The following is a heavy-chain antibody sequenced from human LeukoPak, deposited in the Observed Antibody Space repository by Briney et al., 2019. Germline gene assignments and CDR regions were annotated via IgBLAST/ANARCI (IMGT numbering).Heavy chain of an antibody. CDR2: IYTSGST. Sequence: SETLSLTCTVSGGSISSSSYYWSWIRQPPGKGLEWIGYIYTSGSTNYNPSLKSRVTISVDTSKNQFSLKLSSVIAADTAVYFCARQNYEANTFDYWGQGTLVTVSS. CDR1: GGSISSSSYY. V-gene: IGHV4-61*05. J-gene: IGHJ4*02. D-gene: IGHD1-7*01. CDR3: ARQNYEANTFDY.